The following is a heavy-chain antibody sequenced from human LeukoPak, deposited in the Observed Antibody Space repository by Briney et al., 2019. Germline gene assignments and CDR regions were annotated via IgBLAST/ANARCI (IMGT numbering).Heavy chain of an antibody. CDR2: IYWNDDK. CDR1: GFSLSTSGVG. CDR3: AHTTDFVVAGTCYFGY. D-gene: IGHD6-19*01. J-gene: IGHJ4*02. V-gene: IGHV2-5*01. Sequence: SGPTLVNPTQTLTLTCTFSGFSLSTSGVGVGWIRQPPGKALEWLALIYWNDDKRYSPSLKSRLTITKDTSKNQVVLTMTNMDPVDTATYYCAHTTDFVVAGTCYFGYWGQGTLVTVSS.